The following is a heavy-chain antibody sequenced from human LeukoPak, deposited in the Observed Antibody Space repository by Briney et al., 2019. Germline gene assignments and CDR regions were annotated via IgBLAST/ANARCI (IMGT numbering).Heavy chain of an antibody. D-gene: IGHD5-12*01. CDR2: ISYDGSSK. CDR3: ARDGEWLRLELVLDY. CDR1: GSTFSSYA. V-gene: IGHV3-30*04. J-gene: IGHJ4*02. Sequence: GGSLRLSCAASGSTFSSYAMHWVRQAPGKGLEWVAVISYDGSSKYYADSVKGRFTISRDNSKNTLYLQMNSLRAEDTAVYYCARDGEWLRLELVLDYWGQGTLVTVSS.